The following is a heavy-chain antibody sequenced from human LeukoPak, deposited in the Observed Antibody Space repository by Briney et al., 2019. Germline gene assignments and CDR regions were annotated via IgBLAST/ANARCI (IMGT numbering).Heavy chain of an antibody. CDR1: GFTVSSNE. CDR2: ISGGST. Sequence: GGSLRLSCAASGFTVSSNEMSWVRQAPGKGLEWVSSISGGSTYYADSRKGRFTISRDNSRNTLHLQMSSLRVADTAVYYCARDQVELCSSGSCYVIDNWGPGTLVAVSS. D-gene: IGHD2-15*01. V-gene: IGHV3-38-3*01. J-gene: IGHJ4*02. CDR3: ARDQVELCSSGSCYVIDN.